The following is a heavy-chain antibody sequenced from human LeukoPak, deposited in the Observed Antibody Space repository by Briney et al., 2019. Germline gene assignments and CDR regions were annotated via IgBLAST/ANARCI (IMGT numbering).Heavy chain of an antibody. D-gene: IGHD1-26*01. CDR3: ARVGATPRYYNYYGMDV. V-gene: IGHV4-39*07. Sequence: SETLSLTCTVSGGSISSSSYYWGWIRQPPGKGLEWIGSIYYSGSTYYNPSLKSRITVSVDTSKNQFSLRLSSVTAADTAVYYCARVGATPRYYNYYGMDVWGQGTTVTVSS. J-gene: IGHJ6*02. CDR1: GGSISSSSYY. CDR2: IYYSGST.